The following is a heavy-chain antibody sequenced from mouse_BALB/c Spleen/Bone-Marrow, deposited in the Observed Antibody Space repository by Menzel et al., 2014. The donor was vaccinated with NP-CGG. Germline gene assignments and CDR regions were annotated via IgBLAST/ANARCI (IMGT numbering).Heavy chain of an antibody. CDR1: GYAFXNYW. V-gene: IGHV1-80*01. CDR3: ARRDGSTYYYAMDY. J-gene: IGHJ4*01. Sequence: QVQLQQSGAELVRPGSSVKISCKASGYAFXNYWMNWVKQRPGQGLEWIGQIYPGDGDTNYNGKFKGKATLTADKSSSTAYMQLSSLTSEDSAVYFCARRDGSTYYYAMDYWGQGTSVTVSS. CDR2: IYPGDGDT. D-gene: IGHD1-1*01.